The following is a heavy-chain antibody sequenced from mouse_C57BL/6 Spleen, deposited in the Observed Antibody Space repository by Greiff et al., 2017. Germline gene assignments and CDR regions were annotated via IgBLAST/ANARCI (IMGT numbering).Heavy chain of an antibody. CDR2: IYPGDGDT. Sequence: QVQLQQSGAELVKPGASVKISCKASGYAFSSYWMNWVKQRPGQGLEWIGQIYPGDGDTNYNGKFKGKATLTADKSSSTAYMQLSSLTSEDSAVYFCARILYYDGYYAMDYWGQGTSVTVSS. CDR3: ARILYYDGYYAMDY. J-gene: IGHJ4*01. V-gene: IGHV1-80*01. D-gene: IGHD2-4*01. CDR1: GYAFSSYW.